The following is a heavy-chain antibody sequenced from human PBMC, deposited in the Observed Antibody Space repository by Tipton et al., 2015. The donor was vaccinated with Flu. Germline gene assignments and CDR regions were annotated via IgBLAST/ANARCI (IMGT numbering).Heavy chain of an antibody. V-gene: IGHV4-34*01. D-gene: IGHD3-10*01. CDR2: INHSGST. CDR3: ARGSRYYYGSGSKGLRVFDY. Sequence: TLSLTCAVYGGSFSGYYWSWIRQPPGKGLEWIGEINHSGSTNYNPSLKSRVTISVDTSKNQFSLKLSSVTAADTAVYYCARGSRYYYGSGSKGLRVFDYWGQGTLVTVSS. CDR1: GGSFSGYY. J-gene: IGHJ4*02.